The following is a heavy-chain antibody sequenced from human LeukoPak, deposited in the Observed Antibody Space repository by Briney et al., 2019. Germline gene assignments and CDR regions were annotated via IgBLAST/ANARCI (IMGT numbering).Heavy chain of an antibody. CDR3: ARGAASNSSPLDY. CDR2: INPNSGGT. J-gene: IGHJ4*02. CDR1: GYTFTGYY. D-gene: IGHD6-6*01. Sequence: PGASVKVSCKASGYTFTGYYMHWVRQAPGQGLEWMGWINPNSGGTNYAQKFQGRVTMTRDTSISTAYMELSRLRSDDTAVYYCARGAASNSSPLDYWGQGTLVTVSS. V-gene: IGHV1-2*02.